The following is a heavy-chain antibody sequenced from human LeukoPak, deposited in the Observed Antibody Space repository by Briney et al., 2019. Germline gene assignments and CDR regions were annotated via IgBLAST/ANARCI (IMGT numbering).Heavy chain of an antibody. CDR3: AREATGFLS. D-gene: IGHD6-13*01. J-gene: IGHJ5*02. CDR1: GDSVSSNSVA. V-gene: IGHV6-1*01. CDR2: TYYRSQWYE. Sequence: SQTLSLTFAISGDSVSSNSVAWNWIRQSPSRGLEWLGRTYYRSQWYEDYALSVKSRITINPDTSKNQFSLHLNSVTPEDTAVYYRAREATGFLSWGQGTLVTVSS.